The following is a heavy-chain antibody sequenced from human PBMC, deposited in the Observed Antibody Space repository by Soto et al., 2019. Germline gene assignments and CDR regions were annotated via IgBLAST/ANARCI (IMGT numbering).Heavy chain of an antibody. CDR3: ARDEEELERNYYYYGMDV. Sequence: SVKVSCKASGGTFSSYAISWVRQAPGQGLEWMGGIIPIFGTANYAQKFQGRVTMTADKSTSTAYMELSSLRSEDTAVYYCARDEEELERNYYYYGMDVWGQGTTVTVSS. V-gene: IGHV1-69*06. CDR2: IIPIFGTA. J-gene: IGHJ6*02. D-gene: IGHD1-1*01. CDR1: GGTFSSYA.